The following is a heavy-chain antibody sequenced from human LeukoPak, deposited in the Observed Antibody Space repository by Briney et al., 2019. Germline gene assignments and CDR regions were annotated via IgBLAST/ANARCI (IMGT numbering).Heavy chain of an antibody. CDR3: AKGPRGVAMIVVVFDY. CDR2: ISSSSSYI. J-gene: IGHJ4*02. Sequence: GGSLRLSCAASGFTFSSYSVNWVRQAPGKGLEWVSSISSSSSYIYYADSVKGRFTISRDNAKNSLYLQMNSLRAEDTAVYYCAKGPRGVAMIVVVFDYWGQGTLVTVSS. V-gene: IGHV3-21*04. CDR1: GFTFSSYS. D-gene: IGHD3-22*01.